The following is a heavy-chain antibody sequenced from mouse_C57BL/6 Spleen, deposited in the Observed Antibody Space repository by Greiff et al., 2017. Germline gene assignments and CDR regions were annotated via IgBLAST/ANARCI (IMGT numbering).Heavy chain of an antibody. CDR3: ARGDYYVSSTWFAY. V-gene: IGHV1-80*01. J-gene: IGHJ3*01. CDR1: GYAFSSYW. Sequence: VQLQQSGAELVKPGASVKLSCKASGYAFSSYWMHWVKQRPGKGLEWIGQIYPGDGDTNYNGKFKGKATLTADKSSSTAYMQLSSLTSEDSAVYFCARGDYYVSSTWFAYWGQGTLVTVSA. CDR2: IYPGDGDT. D-gene: IGHD1-1*01.